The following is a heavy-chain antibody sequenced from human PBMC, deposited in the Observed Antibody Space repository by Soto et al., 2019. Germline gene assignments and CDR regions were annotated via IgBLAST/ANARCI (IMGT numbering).Heavy chain of an antibody. CDR1: GFTFSSYS. CDR3: ARDLMGANDY. D-gene: IGHD1-26*01. Sequence: EVQLVESGGGLVKPGGSLRLSCAASGFTFSSYSMNWVRQAPGKGLEWVSSISSSSSYIYYADSVKGRFTISRDNAKNSLDLQMNSLRAGGTAGDYRARDLMGANDYLGQGNLGTLSS. J-gene: IGHJ4*02. V-gene: IGHV3-21*01. CDR2: ISSSSSYI.